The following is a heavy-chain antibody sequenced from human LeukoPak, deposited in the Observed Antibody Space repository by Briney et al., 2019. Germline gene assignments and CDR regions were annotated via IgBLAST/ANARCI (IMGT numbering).Heavy chain of an antibody. CDR1: DGSITIYF. Sequence: SETLSLTCTVADGSITIYFWRWIRQPPGKGPEWIAFIYYTGITNSNPSLKSRVTISMDTSKNQFSLNLSSVTAADTATYYCARHGRMVIMSKFSTGIDPWGQGTLVTVSS. V-gene: IGHV4-59*08. D-gene: IGHD3-3*01. CDR3: ARHGRMVIMSKFSTGIDP. CDR2: IYYTGIT. J-gene: IGHJ5*02.